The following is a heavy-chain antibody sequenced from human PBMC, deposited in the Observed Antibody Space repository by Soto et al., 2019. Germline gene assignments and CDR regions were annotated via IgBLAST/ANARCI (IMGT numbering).Heavy chain of an antibody. Sequence: GGSLRLSCAASGFTFSSYAMSWVRQAPGKGLEWVSAISGSGGSTYYADSVKGRFTISRDNSKNTLYLQMNSLRAEDTAVYYCAKTTGITMVRGRRAPYGMDVWGQGTTVTVSS. CDR3: AKTTGITMVRGRRAPYGMDV. D-gene: IGHD3-10*01. CDR2: ISGSGGST. J-gene: IGHJ6*02. V-gene: IGHV3-23*01. CDR1: GFTFSSYA.